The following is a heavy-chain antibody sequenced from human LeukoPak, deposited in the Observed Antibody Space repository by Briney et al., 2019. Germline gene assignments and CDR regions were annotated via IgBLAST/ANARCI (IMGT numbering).Heavy chain of an antibody. J-gene: IGHJ3*02. D-gene: IGHD2-15*01. CDR2: INHSGST. CDR1: GGSFSGYY. Sequence: SETLSLTCAVYGGSFSGYYWSWIRQPPGKGLEWIGEINHSGSTNYNPSLKSRVTISVDTSKNQFSLKLSSVTAADTAVYYCARHNGWAFDIWGQGTVVTVSS. CDR3: ARHNGWAFDI. V-gene: IGHV4-34*01.